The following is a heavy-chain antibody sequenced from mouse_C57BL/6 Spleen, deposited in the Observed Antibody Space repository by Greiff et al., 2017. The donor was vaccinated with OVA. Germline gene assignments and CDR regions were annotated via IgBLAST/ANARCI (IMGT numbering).Heavy chain of an antibody. CDR1: GFTFSDYG. CDR3: ARLGYYGAYAMDY. D-gene: IGHD2-13*01. Sequence: EVKLVESGGGLVKPGGSLKLSCAASGFTFSDYGMHWVRQAPEKGLEWVAYISSGSSTIYYAETVKGRFTISRDNAKNTLFLQMTSLRSEDTAMYYCARLGYYGAYAMDYWGQGTSVTVSS. J-gene: IGHJ4*01. V-gene: IGHV5-17*01. CDR2: ISSGSSTI.